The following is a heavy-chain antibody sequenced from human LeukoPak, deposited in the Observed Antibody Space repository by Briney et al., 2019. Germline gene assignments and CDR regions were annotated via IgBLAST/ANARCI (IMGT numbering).Heavy chain of an antibody. CDR2: ISGSSRST. D-gene: IGHD3-10*01. CDR3: ARGVYGSFDY. V-gene: IGHV3-23*01. CDR1: GFTFHNNG. Sequence: PGGSLRLSCAASGFTFHNNGMSWVRQAPGKGLEWVSAISGSSRSTYHAESVKGRFTISRDNSKNTLYLQMNSLRAEDTAVYYCARGVYGSFDYWGQGTLVTVSS. J-gene: IGHJ4*02.